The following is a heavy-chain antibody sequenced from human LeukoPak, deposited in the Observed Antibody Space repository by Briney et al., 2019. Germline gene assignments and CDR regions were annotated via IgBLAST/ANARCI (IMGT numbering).Heavy chain of an antibody. J-gene: IGHJ4*02. V-gene: IGHV3-30-3*01. CDR2: ISYDGSNK. Sequence: AGGSLRLSRAASGFTFSSYAMHWVRQAPGKGLEWVAVISYDGSNKYYADSVKGRFTISRDNSKNTLYLQMNSLRAEDTAVYYCAREARYSSSWYADYWGQGTLVTVSS. D-gene: IGHD6-13*01. CDR3: AREARYSSSWYADY. CDR1: GFTFSSYA.